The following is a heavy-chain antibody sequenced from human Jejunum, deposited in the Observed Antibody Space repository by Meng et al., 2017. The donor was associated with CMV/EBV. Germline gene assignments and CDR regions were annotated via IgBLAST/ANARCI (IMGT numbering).Heavy chain of an antibody. D-gene: IGHD5-24*01. CDR1: GITFTGCW. Sequence: ASGITFTGCWMSGVRQATGRGLAWVANIKRDGSEKFSVGSVRGRFSVSRANAKNSLYLQVSSLRDEDTTLYYCARALVGDGDNSGYWGQGTLVTVSS. CDR3: ARALVGDGDNSGY. J-gene: IGHJ4*02. CDR2: IKRDGSEK. V-gene: IGHV3-7*01.